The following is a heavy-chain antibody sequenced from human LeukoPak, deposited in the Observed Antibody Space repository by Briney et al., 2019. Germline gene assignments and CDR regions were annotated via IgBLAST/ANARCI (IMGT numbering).Heavy chain of an antibody. Sequence: SETLSLTCAVSGHSISSDYYWGWIRQPPGKGLEWIGSFLHGWNTYYNPSLKSRVPISVQTPTNHFPLTLNSVTAADTDLYHCARSPAIRAHSDFWGQGILVTVSS. CDR3: ARSPAIRAHSDF. V-gene: IGHV4-38-2*01. J-gene: IGHJ4*02. CDR2: FLHGWNT. D-gene: IGHD3-9*01. CDR1: GHSISSDYY.